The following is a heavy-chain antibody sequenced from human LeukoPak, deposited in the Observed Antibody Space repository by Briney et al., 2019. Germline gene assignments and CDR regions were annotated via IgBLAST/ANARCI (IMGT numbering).Heavy chain of an antibody. J-gene: IGHJ4*02. Sequence: SETLSLTCTVSGGSISSSSYYWGWIRQPPGKGLEWIGSIYYSGSTNYNPSLKSRVTISVDTSKNQFSLKLSSVTAADTAVYYCARAPSNYYDSSGYRFDYWGQGTLVTVSS. CDR2: IYYSGST. D-gene: IGHD3-22*01. CDR3: ARAPSNYYDSSGYRFDY. CDR1: GGSISSSSYY. V-gene: IGHV4-39*07.